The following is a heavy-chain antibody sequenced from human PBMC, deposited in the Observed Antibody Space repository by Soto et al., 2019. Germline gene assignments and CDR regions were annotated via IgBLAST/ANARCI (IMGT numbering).Heavy chain of an antibody. D-gene: IGHD2-2*02. Sequence: QVQLVQSGAEVKQPGSSVKVSCKASGGTFSSYAISWVRQAPGQGLEWMGGIIPIFGTANYAQKFQGRVTITADESTSTAYMELSSLRSEDTAVYYCARDKKIVVVPAAIGDYYYYGMDVWGQGTTVTVSS. CDR3: ARDKKIVVVPAAIGDYYYYGMDV. CDR2: IIPIFGTA. J-gene: IGHJ6*02. CDR1: GGTFSSYA. V-gene: IGHV1-69*01.